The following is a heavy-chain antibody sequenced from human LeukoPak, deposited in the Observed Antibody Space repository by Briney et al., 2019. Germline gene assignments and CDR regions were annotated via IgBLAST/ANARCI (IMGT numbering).Heavy chain of an antibody. J-gene: IGHJ4*02. Sequence: GGSLRLSCAASGFTFSSYGMHWVRQAPGKGLEWVAFIRYDGSNKYYADSVKGRFTISRDNSKNTLYLQMNSLRAEDTAVYYCAKDHFPRYPYYFDYWGQGTLVTVSS. V-gene: IGHV3-30*02. CDR1: GFTFSSYG. CDR3: AKDHFPRYPYYFDY. CDR2: IRYDGSNK. D-gene: IGHD2/OR15-2a*01.